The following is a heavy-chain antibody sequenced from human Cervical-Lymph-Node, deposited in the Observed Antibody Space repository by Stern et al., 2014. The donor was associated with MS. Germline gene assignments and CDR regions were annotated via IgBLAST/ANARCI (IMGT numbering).Heavy chain of an antibody. CDR3: ARDEGGSYDH. J-gene: IGHJ4*02. V-gene: IGHV4-59*11. D-gene: IGHD1-26*01. CDR1: GGSITSHY. CDR2: VYYTGTT. Sequence: QLQLQESGPGLVKPAETLSLTCTISGGSITSHYWSWIRQPPGKGLEYIGYVYYTGTTNYNPYLNGRVAISVDTSKNQFFLKLSSVTAADTAVYFCARDEGGSYDHWGQGTLVTVSS.